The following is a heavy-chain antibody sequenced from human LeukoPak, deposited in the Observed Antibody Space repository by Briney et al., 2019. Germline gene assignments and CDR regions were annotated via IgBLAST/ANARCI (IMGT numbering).Heavy chain of an antibody. Sequence: GGSLRLSCAASGFTFDDYAMHWVRQAPGKGLEWVSGISWNSGSIGYADSVKGRFTISRDNAKNSLYLQMNSLRAEDTALYYCAKAPLRGYSYGYFDYWGQGTLVTVSS. V-gene: IGHV3-9*01. J-gene: IGHJ4*02. CDR1: GFTFDDYA. CDR2: ISWNSGSI. CDR3: AKAPLRGYSYGYFDY. D-gene: IGHD5-18*01.